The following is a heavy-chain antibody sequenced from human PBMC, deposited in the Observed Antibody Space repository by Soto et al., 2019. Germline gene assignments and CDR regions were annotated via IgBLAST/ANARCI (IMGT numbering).Heavy chain of an antibody. CDR1: GYTFTSYG. J-gene: IGHJ4*02. Sequence: GXSAEVSLKASGYTFTSYGISWVRQAPGQGLEWMGWISAYNGNTNYAQKLQGRVTMTTDTSTSTAYMELRSLRSDDTAVYYCARDWGYDSSRYYFDYWGQGTLVTVSS. D-gene: IGHD3-22*01. CDR2: ISAYNGNT. V-gene: IGHV1-18*04. CDR3: ARDWGYDSSRYYFDY.